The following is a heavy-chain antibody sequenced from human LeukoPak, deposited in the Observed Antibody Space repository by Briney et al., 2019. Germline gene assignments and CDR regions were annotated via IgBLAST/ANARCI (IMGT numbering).Heavy chain of an antibody. CDR2: INHSGST. V-gene: IGHV4-34*01. J-gene: IGHJ4*02. CDR3: ARGGLGYYYGSGSYYRYYFDY. Sequence: KAGGSLRLSCAASGFTFSSYGMSWIRQPPGKGLEWIGEINHSGSTNYNPSLKSRVTISVDTSKNQFSLKLSSVTAADTAVYYCARGGLGYYYGSGSYYRYYFDYWGQGTLVTVSS. D-gene: IGHD3-10*01. CDR1: GFTFSSYG.